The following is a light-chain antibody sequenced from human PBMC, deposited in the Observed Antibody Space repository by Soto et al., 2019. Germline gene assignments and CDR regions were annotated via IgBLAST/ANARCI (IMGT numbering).Light chain of an antibody. CDR1: SSDVGAYNF. J-gene: IGLJ1*01. CDR2: DVS. V-gene: IGLV2-11*01. Sequence: QSALTQPPSVSGSPGQSVTISCTGTSSDVGAYNFVSWYQQYPGKAPKLIIFDVSARPSGVPDRFSGSKSGNTASLTISGLQADDEADYYCQAWDGSSYVFGSGTKLTVL. CDR3: QAWDGSSYV.